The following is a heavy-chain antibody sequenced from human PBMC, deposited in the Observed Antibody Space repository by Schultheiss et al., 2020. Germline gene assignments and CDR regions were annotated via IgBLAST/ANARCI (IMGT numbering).Heavy chain of an antibody. D-gene: IGHD4-17*01. CDR1: GFTFGDYA. CDR2: ISYDGSNK. CDR3: GRGRRATVTNGDYYYGMDV. Sequence: GGSLRLSCTASGFTFGDYAMSWVRQAPGKGLEWVAVISYDGSNKYYADSAKGRFTISRDNSKNTLYLQMNSLRAEDTALYYCGRGRRATVTNGDYYYGMDVWGQGTKVTVSS. V-gene: IGHV3-30-3*01. J-gene: IGHJ6*02.